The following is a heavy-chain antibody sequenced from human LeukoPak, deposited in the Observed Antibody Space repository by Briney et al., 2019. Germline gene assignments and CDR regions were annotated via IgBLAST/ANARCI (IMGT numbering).Heavy chain of an antibody. CDR1: GFSLTTSGVG. Sequence: SGPTLVNPTQTLTLTCTLSGFSLTTSGVGVGWIRQPPGKALEWLSLIYWDDDKRYSPSLKSRLTITKDTSKNLVVLTMTNVDPVDTATYYCAHLFYYDTSGYYRYFQHWGQGTLVTVSS. V-gene: IGHV2-5*02. CDR2: IYWDDDK. D-gene: IGHD3-22*01. J-gene: IGHJ1*01. CDR3: AHLFYYDTSGYYRYFQH.